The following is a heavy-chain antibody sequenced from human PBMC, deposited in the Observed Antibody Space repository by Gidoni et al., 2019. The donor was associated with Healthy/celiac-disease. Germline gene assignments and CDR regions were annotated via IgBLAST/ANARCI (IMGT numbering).Heavy chain of an antibody. V-gene: IGHV4-39*07. Sequence: QLQLQESGPGLVKPSETLSLTCTVSGGSIRSSSYYWGWIRQPPGKGLEWIGSIYYSGSTYYNPSLKSRVTISVDTSKNQFSLKLSSVTAADTAVYYCARALRYFDWSPHFDIWGQGTMVTVSS. D-gene: IGHD3-9*01. CDR2: IYYSGST. J-gene: IGHJ3*02. CDR1: GGSIRSSSYY. CDR3: ARALRYFDWSPHFDI.